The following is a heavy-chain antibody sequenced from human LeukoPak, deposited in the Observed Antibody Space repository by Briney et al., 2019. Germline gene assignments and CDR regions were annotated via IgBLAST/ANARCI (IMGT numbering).Heavy chain of an antibody. D-gene: IGHD6-13*01. CDR1: GGSISSSSYY. V-gene: IGHV4-39*01. J-gene: IGHJ6*03. CDR2: IYYSGST. CDR3: ARQVSAAGTHYYYYMDV. Sequence: SETLSLTCTVSGGSISSSSYYWGWIRQPPGKGLEWIGSIYYSGSTYYNPSLKSRVTISVDTSKNQFSLKLSSVTAADTAVYYCARQVSAAGTHYYYYMDVWGKGTTVTISS.